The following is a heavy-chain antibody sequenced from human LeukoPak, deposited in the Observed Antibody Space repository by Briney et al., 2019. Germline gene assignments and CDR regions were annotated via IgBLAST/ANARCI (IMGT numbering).Heavy chain of an antibody. Sequence: ASVKVSCKVSGYTLTELSMHWVRQAPGKGLEWMGGFDPEDGETIYAQKFQGRVTMTEDTSTDTAYMELRSLRSDDTAVYYCARERGRWFGESNVWFDPWGQGTLVTVSS. CDR3: ARERGRWFGESNVWFDP. CDR2: FDPEDGET. CDR1: GYTLTELS. D-gene: IGHD3-10*01. J-gene: IGHJ5*02. V-gene: IGHV1-24*01.